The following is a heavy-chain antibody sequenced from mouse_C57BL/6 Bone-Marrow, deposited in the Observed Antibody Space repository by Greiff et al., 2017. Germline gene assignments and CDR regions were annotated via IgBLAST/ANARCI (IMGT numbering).Heavy chain of an antibody. J-gene: IGHJ4*01. CDR1: GYTFTSYW. V-gene: IGHV1-72*01. D-gene: IGHD2-4*01. CDR2: IDPNSGGT. CDR3: ASYDYDCYYYARDY. Sequence: QVQLQQSGAELVKPGASVKLSCKASGYTFTSYWMHWVKQRPGRGLEWIGRIDPNSGGTKYNVKFKSKATLPTDNPSRTAYMPLSSLISEDSAVYDCASYDYDCYYYARDYWGQGTSVTVSS.